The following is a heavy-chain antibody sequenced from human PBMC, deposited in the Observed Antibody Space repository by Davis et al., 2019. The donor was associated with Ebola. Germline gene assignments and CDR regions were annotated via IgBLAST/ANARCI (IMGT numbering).Heavy chain of an antibody. CDR3: ARASRATVGTRWFDP. J-gene: IGHJ5*02. Sequence: AASVKVSCKASGYTFTSYDINWVRQAAGQGLEWMGWMNPNSGNTGYAQKFQGRVTMTRDTSTSTAYMELSSLRSEDTAVYYCARASRATVGTRWFDPWGQGTLVTVSS. D-gene: IGHD6-13*01. CDR2: MNPNSGNT. V-gene: IGHV1-8*01. CDR1: GYTFTSYD.